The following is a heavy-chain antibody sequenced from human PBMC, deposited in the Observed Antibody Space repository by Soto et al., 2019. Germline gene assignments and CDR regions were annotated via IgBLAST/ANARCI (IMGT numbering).Heavy chain of an antibody. D-gene: IGHD3-10*01. CDR3: ASTSGSGSYFNFDY. Sequence: VVYRSLWSETSGLTFDGYRVILNRPATGKGLEWVSSISSSSSYIYYADSVKGRFTISRDNAKNSLYLQMNSLRAEDTAVYYCASTSGSGSYFNFDYWGQGTLVKVSA. J-gene: IGHJ4*02. CDR1: GLTFDGYR. CDR2: ISSSSSYI. V-gene: IGHV3-21*01.